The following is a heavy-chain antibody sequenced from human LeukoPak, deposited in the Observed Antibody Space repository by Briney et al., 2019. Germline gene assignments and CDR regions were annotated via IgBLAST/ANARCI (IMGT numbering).Heavy chain of an antibody. CDR2: ISGSGGST. V-gene: IGHV3-23*01. D-gene: IGHD3-10*01. Sequence: GGSLRLSCAASGFTFSSYVMYWVRQDPGKGLEWVSAISGSGGSTYYADSVKGRFTISRGNSKNTLYLQMNSLRAEDTAVYYCAKDLKYYYGSGSYVDIWGQGTMVTVSS. CDR1: GFTFSSYV. CDR3: AKDLKYYYGSGSYVDI. J-gene: IGHJ3*02.